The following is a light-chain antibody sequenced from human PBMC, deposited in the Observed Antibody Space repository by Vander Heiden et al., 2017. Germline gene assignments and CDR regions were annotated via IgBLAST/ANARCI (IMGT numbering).Light chain of an antibody. V-gene: IGLV1-40*01. CDR1: SSNIGAGYA. J-gene: IGLJ3*02. CDR2: HNN. CDR3: QSYDSTLSAVV. Sequence: QSVLTQPPSVSAAPGQWVTISCTGSSSNIGAGYAVHWYQQLPGTAPKLLIYHNNDRPSGVPDRFAGSKSGTSASLAITGLQAEDEADYYCQSYDSTLSAVVFGGGTKLTVL.